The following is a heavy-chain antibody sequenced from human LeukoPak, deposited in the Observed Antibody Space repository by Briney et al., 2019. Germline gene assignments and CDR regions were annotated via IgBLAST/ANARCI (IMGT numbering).Heavy chain of an antibody. V-gene: IGHV4-34*01. CDR2: INHSGST. Sequence: PSETLSLTCAVYGGSFSGYYWSWIRQPPGKGLEWIGEINHSGSTNYNPSLKSRVTISVDTSKNQFSLKLSSVTAADTAVYYCAGTPIWFGAYYYYYMDVWGKGTTVTVSS. CDR1: GGSFSGYY. D-gene: IGHD3-10*01. J-gene: IGHJ6*03. CDR3: AGTPIWFGAYYYYYMDV.